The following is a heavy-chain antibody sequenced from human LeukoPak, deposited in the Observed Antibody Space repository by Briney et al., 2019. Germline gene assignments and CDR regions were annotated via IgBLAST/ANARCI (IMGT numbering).Heavy chain of an antibody. J-gene: IGHJ4*02. Sequence: SETLSLTCTVSGGSISSYYWSWIRQPPGKGLEWIGYIFYSGSTNYNPSLKSRVTISVGTSKNQFSLKLSSVTAADTAVYYCARAPLAGKLDYWGQGTLVTVSS. CDR2: IFYSGST. CDR3: ARAPLAGKLDY. CDR1: GGSISSYY. V-gene: IGHV4-59*01. D-gene: IGHD6-19*01.